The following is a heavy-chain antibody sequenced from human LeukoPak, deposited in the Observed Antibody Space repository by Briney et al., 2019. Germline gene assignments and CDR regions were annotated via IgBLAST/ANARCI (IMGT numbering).Heavy chain of an antibody. CDR2: ISSSSSYI. Sequence: GGSLRLSCAASGFTFSSYSMNWVRQAPGKGLEWVSSISSSSSYIYYADSVKGRFTISRGNAKNSLYLQTNSLRAEDTAVYYCARHCSSSCLNVDWGQGTLVTVSS. J-gene: IGHJ4*02. CDR1: GFTFSSYS. V-gene: IGHV3-21*01. D-gene: IGHD2-2*01. CDR3: ARHCSSSCLNVD.